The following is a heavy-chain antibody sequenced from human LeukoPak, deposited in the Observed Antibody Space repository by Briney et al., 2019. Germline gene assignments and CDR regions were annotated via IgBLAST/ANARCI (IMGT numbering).Heavy chain of an antibody. J-gene: IGHJ4*02. D-gene: IGHD6-19*01. CDR1: VGSISRYY. V-gene: IGHV4-59*01. Sequence: SETLSLTCTVSVGSISRYYWSCIRQPPGKGLEGIGYIYYSGRTNYNPSLTSPVNISVDTSKNQFSLKLSSVTAADTAVYYCASIRVAVAGFDYWGQGTLVTVSS. CDR2: IYYSGRT. CDR3: ASIRVAVAGFDY.